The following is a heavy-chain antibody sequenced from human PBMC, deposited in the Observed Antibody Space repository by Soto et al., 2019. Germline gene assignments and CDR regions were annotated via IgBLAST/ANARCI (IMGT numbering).Heavy chain of an antibody. CDR1: GDSVSSNSAA. V-gene: IGHV6-1*01. Sequence: SKTLSLTCAISGDSVSSNSAAWNWVRQSPSRGLEWLGRTQYRSKWDNDYATSVKSRIIINAYTSKNQFSLQLNSVTPEDTAVYYCARESSSTWTYYFDFWGQGILVTVSS. J-gene: IGHJ4*02. CDR3: ARESSSTWTYYFDF. D-gene: IGHD6-13*01. CDR2: TQYRSKWDN.